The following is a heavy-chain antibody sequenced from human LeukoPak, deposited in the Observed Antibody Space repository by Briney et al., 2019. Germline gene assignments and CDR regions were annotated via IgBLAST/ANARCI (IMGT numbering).Heavy chain of an antibody. V-gene: IGHV3-21*01. Sequence: PGGSLRLSCGASGFTFSNYNMNWVRQAPGEGLEWVSSINSRSTYIFYADSVMGRFTISRDNAKNSLFLQMNSLRAEDTAVYYCARALLSSGSLPGYWGQGTLVTVFS. CDR1: GFTFSNYN. D-gene: IGHD6-19*01. J-gene: IGHJ4*02. CDR3: ARALLSSGSLPGY. CDR2: INSRSTYI.